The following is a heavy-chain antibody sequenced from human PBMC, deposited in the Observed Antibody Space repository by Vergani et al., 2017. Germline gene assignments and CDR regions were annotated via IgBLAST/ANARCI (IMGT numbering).Heavy chain of an antibody. V-gene: IGHV4-61*01. D-gene: IGHD3-22*01. CDR1: GGSVSSGSYY. CDR2: IYYSGST. Sequence: QVQLQESGPGLVKPSETLSLTCTVSGGSVSSGSYYWSWIRQPPGKGLEWIGYIYYSGSTNYNPSLKSRVTISVDTSKNQFSLKLSSVTAADTAVYYCARQGSSHDSSGYYAHWYFDLWGRGTLVTVSS. J-gene: IGHJ2*01. CDR3: ARQGSSHDSSGYYAHWYFDL.